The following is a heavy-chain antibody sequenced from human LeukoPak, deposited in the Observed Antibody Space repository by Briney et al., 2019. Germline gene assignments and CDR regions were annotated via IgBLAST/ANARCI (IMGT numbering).Heavy chain of an antibody. CDR1: GGSISSGGYY. CDR2: IYYSGST. CDR3: ASCSTSYNGVDY. J-gene: IGHJ4*02. Sequence: SETLSLTCTVSGGSISSGGYYWSWIRQHPGKGLEWIGYIYYSGSTYYNPSPKSRVTISVDTSKNQFSLKLSSVTAADTAVYYCASCSTSYNGVDYWGQGTLVTVSS. D-gene: IGHD2-2*01. V-gene: IGHV4-31*03.